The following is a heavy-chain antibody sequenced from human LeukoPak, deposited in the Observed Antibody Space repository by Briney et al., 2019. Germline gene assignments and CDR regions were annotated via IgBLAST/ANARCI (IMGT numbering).Heavy chain of an antibody. J-gene: IGHJ5*01. CDR2: INQDGRDK. D-gene: IGHD4/OR15-4a*01. V-gene: IGHV3-7*04. CDR1: GFTFATHW. CDR3: AKDPRRVLPGNS. Sequence: GGSLRLSCAASGFTFATHWVNWVRHAPGKGLEWVANINQDGRDKYYVDSVKGRFTISRDNAGKSLFLQMNSLTAEDTDVYYCAKDPRRVLPGNSWGQGTLVTVSS.